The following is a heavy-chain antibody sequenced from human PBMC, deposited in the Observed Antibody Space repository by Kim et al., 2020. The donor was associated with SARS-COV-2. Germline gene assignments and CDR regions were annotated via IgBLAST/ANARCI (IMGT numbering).Heavy chain of an antibody. D-gene: IGHD4-17*01. J-gene: IGHJ4*02. CDR3: ARDSRSYYDY. CDR2: NP. Sequence: NPTYAQGFTGRFVFSLDTSVSTAYLQISSLKAEDTAVYYCARDSRSYYDYWGQGTLVTVSS. V-gene: IGHV7-4-1*02.